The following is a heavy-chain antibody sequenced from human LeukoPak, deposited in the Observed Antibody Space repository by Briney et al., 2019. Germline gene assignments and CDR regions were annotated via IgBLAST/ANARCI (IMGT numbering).Heavy chain of an antibody. CDR3: ARYESSRAYFDY. J-gene: IGHJ4*02. D-gene: IGHD6-13*01. Sequence: PSWTVSLTCTVSGGSISSSDYHWGWIRQPPGKGLEWIGSIYYSGSTYYNPSLKSRVIISVDTSKNQFPLKLSSVTAADTAVFYCARYESSRAYFDYWGQGTLVTV. CDR2: IYYSGST. CDR1: GGSISSSDYH. V-gene: IGHV4-39*01.